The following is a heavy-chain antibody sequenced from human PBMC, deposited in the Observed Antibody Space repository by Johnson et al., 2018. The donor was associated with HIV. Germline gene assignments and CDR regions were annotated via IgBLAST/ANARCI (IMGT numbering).Heavy chain of an antibody. Sequence: EVQLVESGGGVVQPGRSLRLSCAASGFTCSSYAMHWVRQAPGKGLEWVSSFNWNGGSTSYADSVRGRFTISRDNAKNSLYLQMNSLRAEDTAFYYCAARYWPPIRAAFDMWGQGTMVTVSS. J-gene: IGHJ3*02. CDR2: FNWNGGST. V-gene: IGHV3-20*04. D-gene: IGHD2-8*02. CDR3: AARYWPPIRAAFDM. CDR1: GFTCSSYA.